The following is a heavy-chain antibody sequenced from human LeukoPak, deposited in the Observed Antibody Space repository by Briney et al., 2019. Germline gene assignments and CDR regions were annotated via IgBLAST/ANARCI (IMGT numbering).Heavy chain of an antibody. Sequence: SETLSLTCSVSGASISDYYWSWLRQPPGRGVEWIGYVYSSGTTSSNPSLKSRVTMSLDTSKSQFSLRLTSVIAADTAVYYCARVKREDWPDYYYYYMDVWGKGTTVTISS. J-gene: IGHJ6*03. CDR1: GASISDYY. D-gene: IGHD3/OR15-3a*01. CDR3: ARVKREDWPDYYYYYMDV. CDR2: VYSSGTT. V-gene: IGHV4-59*01.